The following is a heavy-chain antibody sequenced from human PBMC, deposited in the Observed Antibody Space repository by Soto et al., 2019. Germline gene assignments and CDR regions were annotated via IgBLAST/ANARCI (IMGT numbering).Heavy chain of an antibody. V-gene: IGHV4-31*03. D-gene: IGHD6-6*01. Sequence: SETLSLTCTVSGGSISSGGYYWSWIRQHPGKGLEWIGYIYYSGSTYYNPSLKSRVTISVDTSKNQFSLKLSSVTAADTAVYYCARRDLAARKYYFDYWGQGTLVTVSS. J-gene: IGHJ4*02. CDR1: GGSISSGGYY. CDR3: ARRDLAARKYYFDY. CDR2: IYYSGST.